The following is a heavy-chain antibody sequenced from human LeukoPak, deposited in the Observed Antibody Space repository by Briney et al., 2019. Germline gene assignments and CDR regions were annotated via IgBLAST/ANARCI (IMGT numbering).Heavy chain of an antibody. Sequence: SETLSLTCTVSGGSISSGGYYWSWIRQHPGKGLEWIGYIYYSGSTYYNPSLKSRVTISVDTSKNQFSLKLSSVTAADTAVYYCARLPTIPTMIDRYDAFDIWGQGTMVTVSS. CDR1: GGSISSGGYY. J-gene: IGHJ3*02. V-gene: IGHV4-31*03. D-gene: IGHD3-22*01. CDR3: ARLPTIPTMIDRYDAFDI. CDR2: IYYSGST.